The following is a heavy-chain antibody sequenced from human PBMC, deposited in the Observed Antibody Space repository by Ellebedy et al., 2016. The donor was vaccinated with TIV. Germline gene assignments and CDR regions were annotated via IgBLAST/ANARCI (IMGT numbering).Heavy chain of an antibody. CDR3: ARHPIAAAGTSIDY. D-gene: IGHD6-13*01. CDR1: GGSFSGYY. Sequence: SETLSLTCAVYGGSFSGYYWSWIRQPPGKGLEWIGEINHSGSTNYNPSLKSRVTVSVDTSKNQFSLKLSSVTAADTAVYYCARHPIAAAGTSIDYWGQGTLVTVSS. CDR2: INHSGST. J-gene: IGHJ4*02. V-gene: IGHV4-34*01.